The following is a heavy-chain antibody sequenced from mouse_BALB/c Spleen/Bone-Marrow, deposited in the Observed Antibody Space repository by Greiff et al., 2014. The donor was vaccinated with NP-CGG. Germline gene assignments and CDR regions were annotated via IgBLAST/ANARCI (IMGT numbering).Heavy chain of an antibody. D-gene: IGHD6-5*01. J-gene: IGHJ2*01. CDR3: ARGAYGLFDY. CDR1: GYPFTTYP. CDR2: FHPYDDDT. Sequence: QVQLQQSGAELVKPGASVKMSCKAFGYPFTTYPIEWMRQNHGKNLEWIGNFHPYDDDTKYNEQFKGKAKLTVDKSSTIVSLELSRLTSDDSAVYYCARGAYGLFDYWGQGTTLTVSS. V-gene: IGHV1-47*01.